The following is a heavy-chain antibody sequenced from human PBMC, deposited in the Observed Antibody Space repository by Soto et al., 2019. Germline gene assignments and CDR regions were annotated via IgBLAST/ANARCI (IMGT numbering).Heavy chain of an antibody. CDR3: ATTSWVGDSSGWYSWYFDL. CDR2: FDPGDGET. Sequence: QVQLVQSGAEVKKPGASVKVSCKVSGYTLTELSMHWVRQAPGKGLEWMGGFDPGDGETIYAQKFQGRVTMTEDTSTDTAYMELSSLRSEDTAVYYCATTSWVGDSSGWYSWYFDLWGRGTLVTVSS. CDR1: GYTLTELS. D-gene: IGHD6-19*01. J-gene: IGHJ2*01. V-gene: IGHV1-24*01.